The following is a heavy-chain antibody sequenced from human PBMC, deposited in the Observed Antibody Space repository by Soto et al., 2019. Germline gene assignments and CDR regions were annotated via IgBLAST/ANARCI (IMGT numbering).Heavy chain of an antibody. CDR2: IVVGSGNT. CDR1: EFTFTSSA. J-gene: IGHJ4*02. Sequence: AKVSCKAPEFTFTSSAVHWGRQARGQRLEWIGWIVVGSGNTNYAQKFQERVTITRDMSTSTAYMELSSLRSEDTAVYYCALLWSGYYSFAYWGQGTLVTVSS. V-gene: IGHV1-58*01. CDR3: ALLWSGYYSFAY. D-gene: IGHD3-3*01.